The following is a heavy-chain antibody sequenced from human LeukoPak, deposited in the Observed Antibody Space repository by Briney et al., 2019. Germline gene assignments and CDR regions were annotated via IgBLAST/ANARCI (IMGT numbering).Heavy chain of an antibody. CDR1: GGSISSYY. D-gene: IGHD2-21*02. CDR2: IYYSGST. Sequence: SETLSLTCTVSGGSISSYYWSWIRQPPGKGLEWIGYIYYSGSTNYNPSLKSRVTISIDTSSNQFSLKLSSVTPADPAAYYFSRAVDIVVVTAIHQNPLGGLRAVDSRGQGTIVTVSS. J-gene: IGHJ3*02. CDR3: SRAVDIVVVTAIHQNPLGGLRAVDS. V-gene: IGHV4-59*01.